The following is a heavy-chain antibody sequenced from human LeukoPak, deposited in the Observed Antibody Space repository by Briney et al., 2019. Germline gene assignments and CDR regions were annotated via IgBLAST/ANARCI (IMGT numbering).Heavy chain of an antibody. D-gene: IGHD2-15*01. CDR3: ARDLRWSHYWYFDL. Sequence: GRSLILSCAASGFTFSSYGMHGVRQAPGKGLEWVAVIWYDGSNKYYADSVKGRFTISRDNSKNTLYLQMNSLRAEDTAVYYCARDLRWSHYWYFDLWGRGTLVTVSS. J-gene: IGHJ2*01. V-gene: IGHV3-33*01. CDR1: GFTFSSYG. CDR2: IWYDGSNK.